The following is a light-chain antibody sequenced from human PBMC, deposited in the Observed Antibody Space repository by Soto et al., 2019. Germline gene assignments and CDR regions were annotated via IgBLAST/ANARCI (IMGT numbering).Light chain of an antibody. CDR2: GAS. CDR1: QSVSSSY. CDR3: QQYGSSPPYT. V-gene: IGKV3-20*01. Sequence: EIVLTQSPGTLPLSPGERATLSCRASQSVSSSYLAWYQQKTGQAPRLLIYGASSRATGIPDRFSGSGSGTDFTLTISRLEPEDFAVYYCQQYGSSPPYTFGQGTKLEIK. J-gene: IGKJ2*01.